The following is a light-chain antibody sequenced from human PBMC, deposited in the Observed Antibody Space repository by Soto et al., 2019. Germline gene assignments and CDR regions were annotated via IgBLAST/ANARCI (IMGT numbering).Light chain of an antibody. CDR2: YDS. Sequence: SYELTQPPSVSVAPGKTARITCGGNNNGGKSVHWYQQKPGQAPVLIIYYDSDRPTGIPERFSGSNSGNTATLTISRVEAGDEADYYCQVWDSSSDHVVFGGGTKLTVL. CDR1: NNGGKS. J-gene: IGLJ2*01. V-gene: IGLV3-21*04. CDR3: QVWDSSSDHVV.